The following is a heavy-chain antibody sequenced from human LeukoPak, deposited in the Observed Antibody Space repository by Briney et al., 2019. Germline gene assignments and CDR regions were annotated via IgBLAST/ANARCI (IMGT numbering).Heavy chain of an antibody. V-gene: IGHV1-18*01. J-gene: IGHJ5*02. D-gene: IGHD2-21*02. Sequence: ASVKVSCKASGYTFNSFGINWVRQAPGQGLEWMGWISAYNDNTKYAQQFQGRVTMTTGRSTSTAYMELRSLRSDDTAIYFCARDCGGDCYQLPNWFDPWGQGTLVTVSS. CDR2: ISAYNDNT. CDR1: GYTFNSFG. CDR3: ARDCGGDCYQLPNWFDP.